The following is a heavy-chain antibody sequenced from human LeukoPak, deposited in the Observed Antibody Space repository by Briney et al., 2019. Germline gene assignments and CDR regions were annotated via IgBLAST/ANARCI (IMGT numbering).Heavy chain of an antibody. J-gene: IGHJ4*02. CDR3: ARHTGGYSGYEIHYYFDY. V-gene: IGHV4-59*08. D-gene: IGHD5-12*01. CDR2: IYYSGST. CDR1: GVSISSYY. Sequence: SETLSLTCTVSGVSISSYYWSWLRQPPGKGPEWVGYIYYSGSTNYNPSLKSRVTISVDTSKNQFSLKLSSVTAADTAVYYCARHTGGYSGYEIHYYFDYWGQGTLVTVSS.